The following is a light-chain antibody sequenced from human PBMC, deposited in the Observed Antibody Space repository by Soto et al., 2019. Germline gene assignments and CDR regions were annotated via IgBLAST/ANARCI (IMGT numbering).Light chain of an antibody. Sequence: QSVLTQPPSVSGAPGQRVTISCTGSSSNIGAGYDVPWYQQLPGTAPKILIFGNSNRPSGVPDRFSGSKSGTSASLAITGLQAEDEADYYCRSYDSSLSGVVFGGGTKLTVL. CDR3: RSYDSSLSGVV. J-gene: IGLJ2*01. V-gene: IGLV1-40*01. CDR1: SSNIGAGYD. CDR2: GNS.